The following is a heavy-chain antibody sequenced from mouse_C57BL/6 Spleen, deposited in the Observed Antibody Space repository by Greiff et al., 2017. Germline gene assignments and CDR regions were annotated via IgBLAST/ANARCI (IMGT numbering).Heavy chain of an antibody. CDR3: ARRGDYGNHEVFAD. Sequence: QVQLQQPGAELVKPGASVKLSCKASGYTFTSYWMHWVKQRPGRGLEGIGRIDPNSGGTKYNEKFKSKATLTVDKPSSTAYMQLSSRTSEDSAVYYCARRGDYGNHEVFADWGQGTLVTVSA. J-gene: IGHJ3*01. CDR2: IDPNSGGT. CDR1: GYTFTSYW. D-gene: IGHD2-1*01. V-gene: IGHV1-72*01.